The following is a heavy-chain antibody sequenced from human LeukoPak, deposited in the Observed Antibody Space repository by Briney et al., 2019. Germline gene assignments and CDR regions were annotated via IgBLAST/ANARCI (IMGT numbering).Heavy chain of an antibody. Sequence: PGGSLRLSCAASGFTFSSYWMHWVRQAPGKGLVWVSRINSDGSTTNYADSVKGRFTISRDNAKNTLYLQMNSLRAEDTAVYYCARVAYYDYVWGSYRSNWYFDLWGRGTLVTVSS. CDR1: GFTFSSYW. V-gene: IGHV3-74*01. D-gene: IGHD3-16*02. CDR2: INSDGSTT. CDR3: ARVAYYDYVWGSYRSNWYFDL. J-gene: IGHJ2*01.